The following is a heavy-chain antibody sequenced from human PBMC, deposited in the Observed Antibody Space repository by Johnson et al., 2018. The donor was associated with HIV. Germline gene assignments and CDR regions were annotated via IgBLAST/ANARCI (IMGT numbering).Heavy chain of an antibody. D-gene: IGHD2-2*02. Sequence: QVQLVESGGGLVQPGRSLRLSCAASGFTFDDYGMSWVRQAPGKGLEWVAFIRYDGSNKYYADSVKGRFTISRDNSKNTLYLQMSSLRAEDTAVYYCARRYCSSTSCYKGRAFDIWGQGTMVTVSS. CDR2: IRYDGSNK. V-gene: IGHV3-33*08. CDR3: ARRYCSSTSCYKGRAFDI. J-gene: IGHJ3*02. CDR1: GFTFDDYG.